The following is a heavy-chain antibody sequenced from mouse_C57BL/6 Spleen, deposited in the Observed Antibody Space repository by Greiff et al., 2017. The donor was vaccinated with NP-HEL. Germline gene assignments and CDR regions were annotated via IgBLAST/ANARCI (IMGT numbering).Heavy chain of an antibody. CDR3: ARGFKTSYSFDY. CDR1: GYTFTSYW. CDR2: IYPGGSST. Sequence: QVQLQQPGAELVLPGASVTMSCKASGYTFTSYWIPWVKQTPGQGLEWLGDIYPGGSSTNYDAKIKSLTTLTVDTSSNTAYMQISSLTSDDYAVDYCARGFKTSYSFDYWGQGTTVTVSS. J-gene: IGHJ2*01. V-gene: IGHV1-55*01. D-gene: IGHD6-2*01.